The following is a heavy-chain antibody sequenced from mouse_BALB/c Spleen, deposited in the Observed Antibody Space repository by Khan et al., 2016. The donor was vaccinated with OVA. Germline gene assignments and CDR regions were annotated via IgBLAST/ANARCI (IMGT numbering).Heavy chain of an antibody. CDR1: GYTFTSYN. Sequence: QVQLQQSGTELVKPGASVKMSCKASGYTFTSYNMHWVKQTPGQGLEWIGAIYPGNGDTSHTQKFKGKATLTADKSSSTAYMQLSSLASEDSAVYYGSRSVYGSSSVMDYWGHGTSVTVSS. CDR2: IYPGNGDT. V-gene: IGHV1-12*01. J-gene: IGHJ4*01. D-gene: IGHD1-1*01. CDR3: SRSVYGSSSVMDY.